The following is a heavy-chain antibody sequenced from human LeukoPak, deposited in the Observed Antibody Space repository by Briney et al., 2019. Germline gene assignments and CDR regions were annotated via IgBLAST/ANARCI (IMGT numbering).Heavy chain of an antibody. CDR2: FDPEDGET. V-gene: IGHV1-24*01. Sequence: ASVKVSCTVSGYTLTELSMHWVRQAPGKGLEWMGGFDPEDGETIYAQKFQGRVTMTEDTSTDTAYMELSSLRSEDTAVYYCATDILGYCSGGSCYPLFQWGQGTLVTVSS. CDR3: ATDILGYCSGGSCYPLFQ. J-gene: IGHJ4*02. CDR1: GYTLTELS. D-gene: IGHD2-15*01.